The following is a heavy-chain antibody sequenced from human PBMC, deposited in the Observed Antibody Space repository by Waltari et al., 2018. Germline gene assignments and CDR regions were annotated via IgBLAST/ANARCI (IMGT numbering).Heavy chain of an antibody. CDR3: ARQPLHSYGIRHFDY. CDR1: GYGVTRYW. V-gene: IGHV5-51*01. J-gene: IGHJ4*02. CDR2: IFPGDSNT. D-gene: IGHD5-18*01. Sequence: EVQLVQSGAEVKKPGESRKHSGEGSGYGVTRYWTGWVRPRPGKGLGWMGVIFPGDSNTKYSPSFRGQVTISADNSITTAYLQWSSLKASDTAIYFCARQPLHSYGIRHFDYWGQGTPVTVS.